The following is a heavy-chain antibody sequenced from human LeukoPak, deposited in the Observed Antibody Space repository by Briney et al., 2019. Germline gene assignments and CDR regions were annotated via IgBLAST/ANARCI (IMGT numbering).Heavy chain of an antibody. Sequence: GGSLRLSCAASGFTFSGFEMNWVRQAPGKGLEWLSYINSGGDNKFYADSVKGRFTISRDNAKNSLYLQMNSLRGEDTAVYYCARDRSWIRDYWGQGTLVTVSS. CDR3: ARDRSWIRDY. CDR1: GFTFSGFE. V-gene: IGHV3-48*03. CDR2: INSGGDNK. D-gene: IGHD2-2*03. J-gene: IGHJ4*02.